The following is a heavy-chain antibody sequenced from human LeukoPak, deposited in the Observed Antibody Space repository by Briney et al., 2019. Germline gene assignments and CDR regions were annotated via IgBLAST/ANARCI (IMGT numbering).Heavy chain of an antibody. CDR3: ARGAYYYDSSGYSDDAFDI. J-gene: IGHJ3*02. CDR1: GYSFTSYS. D-gene: IGHD3-22*01. Sequence: KISCKGSGYSFTSYSIGWVGPVTGKARGWMGWINSGNGNTKYSQKFQGRVTITRDTSASTAYMELSSLRSEDTAVYYCARGAYYYDSSGYSDDAFDIWGQGTMVTVSS. CDR2: INSGNGNT. V-gene: IGHV1-3*01.